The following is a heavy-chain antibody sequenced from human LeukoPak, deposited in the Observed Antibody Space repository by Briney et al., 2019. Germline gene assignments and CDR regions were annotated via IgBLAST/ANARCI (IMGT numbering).Heavy chain of an antibody. Sequence: PGGSLRLSCAASGFTFSSYAMSWVRPAPGKGMEWVSAISGSGGSTYYAESVKGRFTISRDNSKNTLYLQMSSLGAEDTALYYCAKAGEYYDILTGYCRPAYYFDYWGQGTLVTVSS. CDR2: ISGSGGST. J-gene: IGHJ4*02. V-gene: IGHV3-23*01. CDR1: GFTFSSYA. D-gene: IGHD3-9*01. CDR3: AKAGEYYDILTGYCRPAYYFDY.